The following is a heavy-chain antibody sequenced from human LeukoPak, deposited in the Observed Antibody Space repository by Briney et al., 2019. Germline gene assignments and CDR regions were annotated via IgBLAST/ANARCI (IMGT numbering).Heavy chain of an antibody. J-gene: IGHJ5*02. CDR1: GFTFDDYG. Sequence: GGSLRLSCAASGFTFDDYGMSWVRHAPGKGLEWVSGINWNGGSTGYADSVKGRFTISRDNAKNSLYPQMNSLRAEDTALYYCARNLLRYSPGHNWFDPWGQGTLVTVSS. CDR2: INWNGGST. V-gene: IGHV3-20*04. CDR3: ARNLLRYSPGHNWFDP. D-gene: IGHD3-9*01.